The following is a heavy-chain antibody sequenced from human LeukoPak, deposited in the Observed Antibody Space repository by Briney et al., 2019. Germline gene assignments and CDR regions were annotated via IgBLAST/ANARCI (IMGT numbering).Heavy chain of an antibody. CDR1: GFSFTSYW. V-gene: IGHV5-51*01. D-gene: IGHD4-17*01. Sequence: GESLQISCQGSGFSFTSYWICWVRQMPGKGLEWMGIIYPGDSDTRYNPSFQGQVTISADKSISTAYLQWSSLKASDTAMYYCARGRDYGDNHFDYWGQGTLVTVSS. J-gene: IGHJ4*02. CDR2: IYPGDSDT. CDR3: ARGRDYGDNHFDY.